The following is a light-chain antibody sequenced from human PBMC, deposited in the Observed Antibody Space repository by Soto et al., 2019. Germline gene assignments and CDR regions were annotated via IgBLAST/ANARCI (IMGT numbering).Light chain of an antibody. V-gene: IGKV3-20*01. CDR1: QSVSSSY. Sequence: EIVLTQSPGTLSLSPGERATLSCRASQSVSSSYLAWYQQKPGQAPRLLIYGASSRATGIPDRFSGSGSGTAFTLTISRLDPEDFAVYYCQQYGSSPLTFGGGTKVEIK. J-gene: IGKJ4*01. CDR3: QQYGSSPLT. CDR2: GAS.